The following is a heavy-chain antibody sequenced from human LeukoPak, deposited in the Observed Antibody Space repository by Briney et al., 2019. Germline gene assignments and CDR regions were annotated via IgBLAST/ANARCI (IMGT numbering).Heavy chain of an antibody. CDR2: IYYSGST. CDR3: ARLRNRGSSSWHSYYYYYMDV. D-gene: IGHD6-13*01. Sequence: SETLSLTCTVSGGSISSYYWSWIRQPPGKGLEWIGYIYYSGSTNYNPSLKSRATVSVDTSKNQFSLKLSSVTAADTAVYYCARLRNRGSSSWHSYYYYYMDVWGKGTTVTISS. CDR1: GGSISSYY. J-gene: IGHJ6*03. V-gene: IGHV4-59*08.